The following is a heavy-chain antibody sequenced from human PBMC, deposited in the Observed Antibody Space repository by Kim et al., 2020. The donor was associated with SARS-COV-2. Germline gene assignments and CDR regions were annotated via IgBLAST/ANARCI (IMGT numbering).Heavy chain of an antibody. D-gene: IGHD2-15*01. J-gene: IGHJ5*02. Sequence: NYTPSLQSRVTMSVDTSKNQFSLKLRSVTAADTAVYYCARELLHNWFDPWGQGTLVTVSS. CDR3: ARELLHNWFDP. V-gene: IGHV4-4*07.